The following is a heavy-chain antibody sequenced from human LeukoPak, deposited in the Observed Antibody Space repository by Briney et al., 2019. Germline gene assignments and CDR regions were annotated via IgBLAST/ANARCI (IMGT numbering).Heavy chain of an antibody. Sequence: SETLSLTCTVSGGSISSNYWSWIWQSPGKGLEWIGYIYYRGSTDYNPSLKSRVTISVDTSKNQFSLKLSSVTAADTAVYYCARQNYDEVNYYYYGLDVWGQGTTVTVSS. CDR3: ARQNYDEVNYYYYGLDV. CDR1: GGSISSNY. D-gene: IGHD3-3*01. J-gene: IGHJ6*02. CDR2: IYYRGST. V-gene: IGHV4-59*08.